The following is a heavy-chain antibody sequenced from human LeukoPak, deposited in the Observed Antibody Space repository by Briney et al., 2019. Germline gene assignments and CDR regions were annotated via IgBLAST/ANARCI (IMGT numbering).Heavy chain of an antibody. D-gene: IGHD6-13*01. J-gene: IGHJ4*02. V-gene: IGHV3-23*01. CDR1: GFTFSSFA. CDR2: IRGGGDT. Sequence: PGGSLRLSCAASGFTFSSFALGWVRQAPGQGLEWVSSIRGGGDTFYADSVKGRFTISRDNSKNTLFLQLNSLRAEDTAVYYCAKVSRQQLVFDYWGQGTLVTVSS. CDR3: AKVSRQQLVFDY.